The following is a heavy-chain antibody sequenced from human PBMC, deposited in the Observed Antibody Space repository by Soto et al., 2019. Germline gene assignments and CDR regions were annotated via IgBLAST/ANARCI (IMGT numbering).Heavy chain of an antibody. CDR3: SRGGTPMDY. CDR2: ISAYNGNT. CDR1: GYTFTNFG. D-gene: IGHD3-16*01. Sequence: QVQLVQSGAEVKKPGASVKVSCKASGYTFTNFGISWVRQAPGQGLEWMGWISAYNGNTNYSQNFQGRVTMTTDTSKSTAYMELRSLRADATAVYYWSRGGTPMDYWGQGTLVTVSS. V-gene: IGHV1-18*01. J-gene: IGHJ4*02.